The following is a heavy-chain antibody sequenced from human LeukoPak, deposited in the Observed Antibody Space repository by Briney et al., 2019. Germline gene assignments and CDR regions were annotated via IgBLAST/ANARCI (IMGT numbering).Heavy chain of an antibody. D-gene: IGHD3-22*01. CDR1: GYTFTSYG. CDR3: ARSYDSSGYYGYDAFDI. CDR2: ISAYNGNT. Sequence: ASVKVSCKASGYTFTSYGISWVRQAPGQGLEWMGWISAYNGNTNYAQKLQGRVTMTTDTSTSTAYMELRSLRSDDTAVYYCARSYDSSGYYGYDAFDIWGQGTMVTVSS. J-gene: IGHJ3*02. V-gene: IGHV1-18*01.